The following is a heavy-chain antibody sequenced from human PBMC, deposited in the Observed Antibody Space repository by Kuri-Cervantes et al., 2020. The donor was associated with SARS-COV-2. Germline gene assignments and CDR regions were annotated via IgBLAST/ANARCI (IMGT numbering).Heavy chain of an antibody. D-gene: IGHD4-11*01. CDR3: ARTVTTTPDY. J-gene: IGHJ4*02. V-gene: IGHV4-38-2*02. CDR2: IYHSGST. Sequence: SETLSLTCTVSGYSISSGYYWGWIRQPPGKGLGWIGNIYHSGSTYYNPSLKSRVTISVDTSKNQFSLKLSSVTAADTAVYYCARTVTTTPDYWGQGTLVTVSS. CDR1: GYSISSGYY.